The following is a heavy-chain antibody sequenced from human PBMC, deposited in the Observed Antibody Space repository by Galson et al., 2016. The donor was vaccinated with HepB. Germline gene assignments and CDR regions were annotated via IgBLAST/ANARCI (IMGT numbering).Heavy chain of an antibody. J-gene: IGHJ4*02. D-gene: IGHD6-13*01. CDR1: GFSFSSYV. CDR2: ITSGGIT. Sequence: SLRLSCAASGFSFSSYVMSWVRQAPGKGLEWVSGITSGGITYYADSVKGRFTISRDNSKNILFLHMNSLSPDDTAKYYCARDRGGGTSWCLGYSWGQGTLVIVSS. V-gene: IGHV3-23*01. CDR3: ARDRGGGTSWCLGYS.